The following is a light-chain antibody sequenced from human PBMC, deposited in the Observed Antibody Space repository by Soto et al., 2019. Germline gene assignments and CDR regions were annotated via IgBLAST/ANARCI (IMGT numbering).Light chain of an antibody. CDR2: AAS. V-gene: IGKV1-9*01. J-gene: IGKJ5*01. Sequence: IQLTQSPSSLSASVGDRVTITCRASQGISSYLAWYQQNPGKAPKLLIYAASTLQSGVPSRFRGSGSGTDFTLTISSLQPEDFATYYCQQLNSYPITFGQGTRLEIK. CDR1: QGISSY. CDR3: QQLNSYPIT.